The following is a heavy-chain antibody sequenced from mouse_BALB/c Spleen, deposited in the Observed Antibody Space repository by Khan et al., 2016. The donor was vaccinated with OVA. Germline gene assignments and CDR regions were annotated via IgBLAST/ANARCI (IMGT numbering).Heavy chain of an antibody. D-gene: IGHD2-3*01. Sequence: VQLQQSGAALVKPGASVDLSCTASGFNIKDTYIHWVKQRPEQGLEWIGRIAPANGNTKYDPKFQGKATITADTSSNTSYLRLSSLTSEDTAVYFCAFPSYDPRDFDVWGAGTTVTVSS. CDR2: IAPANGNT. J-gene: IGHJ1*01. CDR1: GFNIKDTY. CDR3: AFPSYDPRDFDV. V-gene: IGHV14-3*02.